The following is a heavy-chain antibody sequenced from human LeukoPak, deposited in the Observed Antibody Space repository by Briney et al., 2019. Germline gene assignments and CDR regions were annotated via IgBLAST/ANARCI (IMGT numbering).Heavy chain of an antibody. CDR1: GGSFSGYY. CDR3: ARDSPYDSSGYYSL. J-gene: IGHJ4*02. V-gene: IGHV4-4*07. D-gene: IGHD3-22*01. Sequence: SETLSLTCAVYGGSFSGYYWSWIRQPAGKGLEWIGRIYTSGSTNYNPSLKSRVTISVDTSKNQFSLKLSSVTAADMAVYYCARDSPYDSSGYYSLWGQGTLVTVSS. CDR2: IYTSGST.